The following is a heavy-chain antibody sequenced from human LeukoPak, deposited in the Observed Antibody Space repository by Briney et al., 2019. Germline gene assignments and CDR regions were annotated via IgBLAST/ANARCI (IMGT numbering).Heavy chain of an antibody. D-gene: IGHD4-17*01. J-gene: IGHJ4*02. CDR2: IHYSGST. CDR3: ASLRILDDYGDYSY. V-gene: IGHV4-59*12. CDR1: GGSISSYY. Sequence: PSETLSLTCTVSGGSISSYYWSWIRQPPGKELEWIGYIHYSGSTNYNPSLKSRVTISVDTSKKQFSLKLSSVTAADTAVYYCASLRILDDYGDYSYWGQGTLVTVSS.